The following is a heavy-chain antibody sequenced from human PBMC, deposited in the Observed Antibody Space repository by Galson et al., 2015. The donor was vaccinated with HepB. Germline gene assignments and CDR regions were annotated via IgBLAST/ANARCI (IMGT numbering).Heavy chain of an antibody. V-gene: IGHV7-4-1*02. D-gene: IGHD3-16*02. J-gene: IGHJ3*02. CDR2: INTNTGNP. Sequence: SVKVSCKASGYTFTSYAMNWVRQAPGQGLEWMGWINTNTGNPTYAQGFTGRFVFSLDTSVSTAYLQISSLKAEDTAVYYCARVSPVYDYVWGSYLTPPYAFDIWGQGTMVTVSS. CDR3: ARVSPVYDYVWGSYLTPPYAFDI. CDR1: GYTFTSYA.